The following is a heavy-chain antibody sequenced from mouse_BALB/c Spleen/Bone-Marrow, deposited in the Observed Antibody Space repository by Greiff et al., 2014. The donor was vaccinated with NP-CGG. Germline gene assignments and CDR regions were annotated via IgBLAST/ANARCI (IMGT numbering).Heavy chain of an antibody. CDR1: GFTFSSYG. CDR3: ARQYGDYWDYFDY. D-gene: IGHD2-13*01. CDR2: ISSGSSYT. Sequence: EVMLVESGGDLVKPGGSLKLSCAASGFTFSSYGMSWVRQTPDKRLEWVATISSGSSYTYYPDSVKGRITISRDNAKNTLYLQMSSLKSEDTAMYYCARQYGDYWDYFDYWGQGTTLTVSS. J-gene: IGHJ2*01. V-gene: IGHV5-6*02.